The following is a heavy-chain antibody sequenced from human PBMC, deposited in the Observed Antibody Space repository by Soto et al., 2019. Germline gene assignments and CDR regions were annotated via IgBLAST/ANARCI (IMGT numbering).Heavy chain of an antibody. Sequence: SETLSLTCAVSGVSISSGGYSWSWIRQPPGKGLEWIGYIYHSGSTYYNPSLKSRVTISVDRSKNQFSLKLSSVTAADTAVYYRARGGGDYGMDVWGQGTTVTVSS. CDR1: GVSISSGGYS. D-gene: IGHD3-10*01. J-gene: IGHJ6*02. V-gene: IGHV4-30-2*01. CDR2: IYHSGST. CDR3: ARGGGDYGMDV.